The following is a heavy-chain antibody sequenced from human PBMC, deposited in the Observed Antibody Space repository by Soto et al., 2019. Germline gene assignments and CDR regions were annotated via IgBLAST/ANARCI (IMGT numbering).Heavy chain of an antibody. V-gene: IGHV3-23*01. CDR2: ISGSGGST. D-gene: IGHD3-22*01. CDR3: AKGRRITMIVVVITKGGSDFDY. Sequence: EVQLLESGGGLVQPGGSLRLSCAASGFTFSSYAMSWVRQAPGKGLEWVSAISGSGGSTYYADSVKGRFTISRDNPKNTLYLQMNSLRAEDTAVYYCAKGRRITMIVVVITKGGSDFDYWGQGTLVTVSS. CDR1: GFTFSSYA. J-gene: IGHJ4*02.